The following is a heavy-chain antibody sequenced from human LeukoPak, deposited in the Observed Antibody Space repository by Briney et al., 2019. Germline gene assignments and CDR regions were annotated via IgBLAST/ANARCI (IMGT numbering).Heavy chain of an antibody. D-gene: IGHD2-2*03. CDR3: ARDGC. V-gene: IGHV3-7*04. CDR1: GFTLSNYW. J-gene: IGHJ4*02. CDR2: IKQDGSEK. Sequence: GGSLRLSCEASGFTLSNYWMSWVRQAPGKGLEWVANIKQDGSEKYYVDSVKGRFTISRDNAKNYLYLQMNSLRAEDTAVYYCARDGCWGQGTLVTVSS.